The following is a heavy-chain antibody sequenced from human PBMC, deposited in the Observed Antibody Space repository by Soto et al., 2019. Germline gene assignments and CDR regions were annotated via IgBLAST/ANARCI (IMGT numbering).Heavy chain of an antibody. D-gene: IGHD1-26*01. CDR3: TTDGQWESPYYDGMDV. CDR1: GFTFSSAW. V-gene: IGHV3-15*02. Sequence: EVQLVESGGALVKPGGSLRLSCAVSGFTFSSAWMSWVRQSPGKGLEWVGRVKTKTDGGTTDYAAPVKGRFTISRDDSKNTLYLQMNSLKTEDTAVYYCTTDGQWESPYYDGMDVWGQGTTVIVSS. CDR2: VKTKTDGGTT. J-gene: IGHJ6*02.